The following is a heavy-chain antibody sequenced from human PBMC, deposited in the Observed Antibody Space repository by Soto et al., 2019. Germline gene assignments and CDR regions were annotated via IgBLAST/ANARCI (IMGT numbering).Heavy chain of an antibody. CDR1: GGSISSGDYY. CDR2: IYYSGST. CDR3: DRAEGYYGSAP. D-gene: IGHD3-10*01. Sequence: SETLSLTCTVSGGSISSGDYYWSWIRQPPGKGLEWIGYIYYSGSTYYNPSLKSRVTISVDTSKNQFSLKLSSVTAADTAVYSCDRAEGYYGSAPWGQGTLVTVSS. J-gene: IGHJ5*02. V-gene: IGHV4-30-4*01.